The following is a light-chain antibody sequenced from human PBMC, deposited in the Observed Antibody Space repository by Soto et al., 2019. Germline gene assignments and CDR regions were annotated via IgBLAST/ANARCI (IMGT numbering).Light chain of an antibody. CDR1: RSISDW. J-gene: IGKJ1*01. Sequence: DIQMTQSPSSLSPSVGDRVTITCRASRSISDWLAWYQQKPGKAPKLLIFDASNLKSGVSSRFSGSGSGTEFTLTISRLQPDDVATYYCLQYSSHSWTFGQGTKVDI. CDR2: DAS. CDR3: LQYSSHSWT. V-gene: IGKV1-5*01.